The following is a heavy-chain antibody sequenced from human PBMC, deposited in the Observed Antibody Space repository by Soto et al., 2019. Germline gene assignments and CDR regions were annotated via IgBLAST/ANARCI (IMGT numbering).Heavy chain of an antibody. V-gene: IGHV4-39*01. CDR2: IYYSGST. Sequence: QLQLQESGPGLVKPSETLSLTCTVSGGSISSSSYYWGWIRQPPGKGLEWIGSIYYSGSTYYNPSLKSRVTISVDTSKNQFSLKLSSVTAADTAVYYCASYQKGGNPRGSSSDYYYYYGMDVWGQGTTVTVSS. J-gene: IGHJ6*02. CDR3: ASYQKGGNPRGSSSDYYYYYGMDV. CDR1: GGSISSSSYY. D-gene: IGHD5-18*01.